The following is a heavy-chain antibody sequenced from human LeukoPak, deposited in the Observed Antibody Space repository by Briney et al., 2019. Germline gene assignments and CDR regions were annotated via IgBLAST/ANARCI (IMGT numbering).Heavy chain of an antibody. CDR3: AGDLTIGDYYYYYGMDV. V-gene: IGHV3-21*01. CDR2: ISSSSSYI. CDR1: GFTFSSYS. D-gene: IGHD4/OR15-4a*01. Sequence: GGSQRLSCAASGFTFSSYSMNWVRQAPGKGLEWVSSISSSSSYIYYADSVKGRFTISRDNAKNSLYLQMNSLRAKDTAVYYCAGDLTIGDYYYYYGMDVWGKGTTVTVSS. J-gene: IGHJ6*04.